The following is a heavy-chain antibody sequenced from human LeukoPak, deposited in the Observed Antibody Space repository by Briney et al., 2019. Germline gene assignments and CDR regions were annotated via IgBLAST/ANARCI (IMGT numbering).Heavy chain of an antibody. CDR2: ISGSGGST. CDR1: GFTVSSNY. Sequence: GGSLRLSCAASGFTVSSNYMSWVRQAPGKGLEWVSAISGSGGSTYYADSVKGRFTVSRDNSKNTLYLQMNSLRAEDTAVYYCAKGGSHYDSSGYYYGYWGQGTLVTVSS. V-gene: IGHV3-23*01. D-gene: IGHD3-22*01. CDR3: AKGGSHYDSSGYYYGY. J-gene: IGHJ4*02.